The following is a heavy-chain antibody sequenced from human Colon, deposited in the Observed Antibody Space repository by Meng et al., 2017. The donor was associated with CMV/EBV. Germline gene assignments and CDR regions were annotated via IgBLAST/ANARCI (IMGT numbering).Heavy chain of an antibody. CDR2: IYGGGDT. CDR1: GFTVGSNF. CDR3: ASPPPIGAAFDY. J-gene: IGHJ4*02. D-gene: IGHD6-13*01. V-gene: IGHV3-66*01. Sequence: EVQLVESGXDCVQPGGALRLSCAVSGFTVGSNFMSWVRQAPGKGLEWVSVIYGGGDTDYVDSVKGRFTISRDNSKNMLYLQMNSLRVEDTALYYCASPPPIGAAFDYWCRGTLVNVSS.